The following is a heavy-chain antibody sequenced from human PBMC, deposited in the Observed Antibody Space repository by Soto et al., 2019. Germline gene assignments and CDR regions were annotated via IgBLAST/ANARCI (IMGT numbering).Heavy chain of an antibody. CDR1: GFTFSSYG. V-gene: IGHV3-33*01. CDR3: ARTELDPWLYDY. CDR2: IWYDGNNK. Sequence: GGPLRLSCAASGFTFSSYGMHWVRQAPGKGMEGVTVIWYDGNNKYYADSEKGRFTISRDNSKNTLDLQTNSLRAEDTAVYYCARTELDPWLYDYRGQGTMDTVSS. J-gene: IGHJ4*02. D-gene: IGHD2-2*02.